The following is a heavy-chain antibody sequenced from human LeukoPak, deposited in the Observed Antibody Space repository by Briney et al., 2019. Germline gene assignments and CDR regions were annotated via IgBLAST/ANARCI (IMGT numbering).Heavy chain of an antibody. CDR2: IYYSGST. V-gene: IGHV4-59*01. CDR3: ARDSEGYCSSTSCARGGWFDP. J-gene: IGHJ5*02. D-gene: IGHD2-2*01. Sequence: PSETLSLTCTVSGGSISSYYWSWIRQPPGKGLEWIGYIYYSGSTNYNPSLKSRVTISVDTSKNQFSLKLSSVTAADRAVYYCARDSEGYCSSTSCARGGWFDPWGQGTLVTVSS. CDR1: GGSISSYY.